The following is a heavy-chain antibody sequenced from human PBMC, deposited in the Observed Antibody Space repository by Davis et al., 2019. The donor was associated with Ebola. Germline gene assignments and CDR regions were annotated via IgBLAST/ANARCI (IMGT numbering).Heavy chain of an antibody. J-gene: IGHJ4*02. Sequence: GESLKISCAASGFTFSSYGMHWVRQAPGKGLEWVAVIWYDGSNKYYADSVKGRFTISRDNSKNTLYLQMNSLRAEDTAVYYCAKEQRRSSSCLDYWGQGTLVTVSS. D-gene: IGHD6-13*01. CDR1: GFTFSSYG. CDR3: AKEQRRSSSCLDY. CDR2: IWYDGSNK. V-gene: IGHV3-33*06.